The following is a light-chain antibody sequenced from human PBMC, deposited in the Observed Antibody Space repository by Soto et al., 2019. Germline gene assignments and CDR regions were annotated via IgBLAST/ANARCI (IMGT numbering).Light chain of an antibody. V-gene: IGKV3-20*01. CDR2: GAS. CDR1: ESVASNY. CDR3: HLYGSSPWT. Sequence: EIVLTQSPGTLFLSPGERATRSCRASESVASNYLAWYQHKPGQAPRLLFFGASNRATGIPDRFSGSGSGTDFTLTISRLETEDFAVYYCHLYGSSPWTLGQGTKVDSK. J-gene: IGKJ1*01.